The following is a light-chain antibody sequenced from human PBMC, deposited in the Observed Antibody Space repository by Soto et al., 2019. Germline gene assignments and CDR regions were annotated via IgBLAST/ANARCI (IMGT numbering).Light chain of an antibody. CDR3: HHFGSLPET. CDR2: SAS. CDR1: QSVASSY. V-gene: IGKV3-20*01. Sequence: EVVLTQSPGTLSLSPGERVTLSCRASQSVASSYLAWYQQKPGRAPRLLFYSASSRATGIPDRFSGSGSGTDFTITISRLEPADFAVYYCHHFGSLPETFGQGTNVE. J-gene: IGKJ1*01.